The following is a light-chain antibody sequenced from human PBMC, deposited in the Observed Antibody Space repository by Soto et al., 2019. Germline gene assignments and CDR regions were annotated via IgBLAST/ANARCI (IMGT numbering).Light chain of an antibody. J-gene: IGLJ2*01. CDR1: SGINVDTYR. CDR3: MIWHSSAVV. V-gene: IGLV5-45*03. Sequence: QLVLTQPSSLSASPGASASLTCTLRSGINVDTYRIYWYQQKPGSPPQYLLRYKSDSDKQQGSGVPSRFSGSKDASANAGILLISGLQSEDEADYYCMIWHSSAVVFGGGTKVTVL. CDR2: YKSDSDK.